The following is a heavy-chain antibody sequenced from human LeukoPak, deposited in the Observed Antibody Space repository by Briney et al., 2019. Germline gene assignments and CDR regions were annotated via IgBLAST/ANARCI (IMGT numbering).Heavy chain of an antibody. CDR2: IYYSGST. Sequence: SETLSLTCTVSGGSISSYYWSWIRQPPGKGLEWIGYIYYSGSTSYNPSLKSRVTISVDTSKNQFSLKLSSVTAADTAVYYCARDAEEYNYGLGPHAFDIWGQGTMVTVSS. V-gene: IGHV4-59*01. D-gene: IGHD5-18*01. J-gene: IGHJ3*02. CDR3: ARDAEEYNYGLGPHAFDI. CDR1: GGSISSYY.